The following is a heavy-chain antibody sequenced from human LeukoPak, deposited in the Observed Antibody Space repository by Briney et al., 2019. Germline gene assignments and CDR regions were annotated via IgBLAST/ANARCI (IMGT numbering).Heavy chain of an antibody. J-gene: IGHJ5*02. CDR3: ARDRGYGEHPSWFDP. CDR1: GFTLRSYT. V-gene: IGHV3-21*01. D-gene: IGHD5-12*01. Sequence: PGGSLRLSCAASGFTLRSYTMNWVRQAPGKGLEWVSSIGISSNKIYYADSVKGRFIISRDNAKNSVYLQMNSLRAEDTAVYYCARDRGYGEHPSWFDPWGQGTQVTVSS. CDR2: IGISSNKI.